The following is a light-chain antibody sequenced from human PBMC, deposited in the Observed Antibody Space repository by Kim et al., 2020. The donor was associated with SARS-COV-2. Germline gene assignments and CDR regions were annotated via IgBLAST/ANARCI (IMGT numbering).Light chain of an antibody. V-gene: IGLV6-57*02. Sequence: GKTVTIYCNGISGDIASTIVECYQQRPSSGPTKVICEDNQRPSNVPGRFSGSIDSSNNSASLTISGLKTEDEADYYCQSYDANKWVFGRGTKLTVL. J-gene: IGLJ3*02. CDR3: QSYDANKWV. CDR2: EDN. CDR1: SGDIASTI.